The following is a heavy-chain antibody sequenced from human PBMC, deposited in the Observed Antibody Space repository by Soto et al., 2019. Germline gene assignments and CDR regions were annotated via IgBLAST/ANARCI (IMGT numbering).Heavy chain of an antibody. J-gene: IGHJ4*02. CDR2: IIPIFGTA. CDR3: AGDRSSGYYYQFDY. Sequence: GASVKVSCKASGGTFSSYAISCVRQAPGQGLEWMGGIIPIFGTANYAQKFQGRVTITADKSTSTAYMELSSLRSEDTAVYYCAGDRSSGYYYQFDYWGQGTLVTVSS. CDR1: GGTFSSYA. V-gene: IGHV1-69*06. D-gene: IGHD3-22*01.